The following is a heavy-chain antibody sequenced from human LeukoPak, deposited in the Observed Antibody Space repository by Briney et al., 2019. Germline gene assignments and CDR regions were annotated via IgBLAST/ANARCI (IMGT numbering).Heavy chain of an antibody. J-gene: IGHJ5*02. CDR3: ARDGVEMATIAYNWFDP. CDR1: GYTFTNYD. CDR2: MNPNSGDT. D-gene: IGHD5-24*01. Sequence: ASVKVSCKASGYTFTNYDINWVRQATGQGLEWMGWMNPNSGDTGYAQKFQGRVTMTRDTSISTAYMELSRLRSDDTAVYYCARDGVEMATIAYNWFDPWGQGTLVTVSS. V-gene: IGHV1-8*01.